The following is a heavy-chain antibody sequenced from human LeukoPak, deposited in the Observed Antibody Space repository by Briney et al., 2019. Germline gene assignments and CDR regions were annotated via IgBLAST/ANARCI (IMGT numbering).Heavy chain of an antibody. D-gene: IGHD3-10*01. J-gene: IGHJ4*02. Sequence: SVKVSCKASGGTFSSYAISWVRQAPGQGLEWMGGIIPIFGTANYAQKFQGRVTITTDESTSTAYMELSSLRSEDTAVYYCARVTMVRGVIPQFDYWGQGTLVTVSS. CDR3: ARVTMVRGVIPQFDY. CDR1: GGTFSSYA. CDR2: IIPIFGTA. V-gene: IGHV1-69*05.